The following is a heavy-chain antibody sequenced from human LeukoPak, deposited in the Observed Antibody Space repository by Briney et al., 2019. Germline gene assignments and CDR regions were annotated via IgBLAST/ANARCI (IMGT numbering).Heavy chain of an antibody. CDR2: IIPLFRTP. D-gene: IGHD4-11*01. V-gene: IGHV1-69*13. Sequence: SVKVSCKASGDAFSNYATSWVRQAPGQGLEWMGGIIPLFRTPNYAQRFLGRITITADESTKTVFMELRSLRSDDTAMYYCATMYDSNSHYLRDFDYWGQGTLVTVSS. CDR1: GDAFSNYA. CDR3: ATMYDSNSHYLRDFDY. J-gene: IGHJ4*02.